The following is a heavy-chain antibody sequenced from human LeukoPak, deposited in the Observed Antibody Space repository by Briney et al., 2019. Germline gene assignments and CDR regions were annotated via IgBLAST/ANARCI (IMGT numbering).Heavy chain of an antibody. D-gene: IGHD5-24*01. V-gene: IGHV3-30*18. Sequence: QPGRSLRLSCAASGFTFTSYGMHWVRQAPGKGLEWVAVISYDGSNKYYADSVKGRFTISRDNSKNTLYLQMNSLRAEDTAVYYCAKVLRDGYKCFDYWGQGTLVTVSS. CDR3: AKVLRDGYKCFDY. J-gene: IGHJ4*02. CDR2: ISYDGSNK. CDR1: GFTFTSYG.